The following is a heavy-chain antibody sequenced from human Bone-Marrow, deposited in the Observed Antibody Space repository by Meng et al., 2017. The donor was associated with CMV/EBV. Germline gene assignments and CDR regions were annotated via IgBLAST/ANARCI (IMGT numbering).Heavy chain of an antibody. CDR1: GGSISSYY. D-gene: IGHD3-3*01. Sequence: SETLSLPCTVSGGSISSYYWSWIRQPPGKGLEWIGYIYYSGSTNYNPSLKSRVTISVDTSKNQFSLKLSSVTAADTAVYYCERGGVQWDFWSGYYENNWFAPWGQGTLVTVSS. CDR2: IYYSGST. CDR3: ERGGVQWDFWSGYYENNWFAP. V-gene: IGHV4-59*01. J-gene: IGHJ5*02.